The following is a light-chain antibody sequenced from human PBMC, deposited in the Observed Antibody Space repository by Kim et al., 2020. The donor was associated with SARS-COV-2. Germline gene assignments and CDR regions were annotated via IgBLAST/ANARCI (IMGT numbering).Light chain of an antibody. V-gene: IGKV3-20*01. CDR1: QSISSNY. CDR2: GTS. Sequence: EIVLTQSPGTLSLSPGERATLSCRASQSISSNYLAWYQQKPGQAPRLLIYGTSSRATGIPDRFSGGGSGTDFSLTISRLEPEDFAQYYCQQYGYSPLTFGQGTKVDIK. J-gene: IGKJ1*01. CDR3: QQYGYSPLT.